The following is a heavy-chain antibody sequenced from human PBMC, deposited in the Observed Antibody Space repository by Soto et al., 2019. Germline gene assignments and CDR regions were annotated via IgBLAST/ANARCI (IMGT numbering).Heavy chain of an antibody. CDR2: ISAYNGNT. D-gene: IGHD5-18*01. CDR1: GYTITSYG. Sequence: SSVKVSCTASGYTITSYGISWVRQAPGQGLEWMGWISAYNGNTNYAQKLQGRVTMTTDTSTSTAYMELRSLRSDDTAVYYCARRVAGYSFGSKGFDKWVKGTRVT. J-gene: IGHJ5*02. V-gene: IGHV1-18*01. CDR3: ARRVAGYSFGSKGFDK.